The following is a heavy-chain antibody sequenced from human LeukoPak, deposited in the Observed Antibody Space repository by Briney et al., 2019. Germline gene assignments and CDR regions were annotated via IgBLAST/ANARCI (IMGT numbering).Heavy chain of an antibody. CDR3: ARLTYDGSGYSVT. J-gene: IGHJ3*01. D-gene: IGHD3-22*01. Sequence: PSETLSLTCTVSGGSISSSSYYWGWIRQPPGKGLEWIGSIYYSGSTYYNPSLKSRVTISVDTSKNQFSLKLSSVTAADTAVYYCARLTYDGSGYSVTWGQGTMVTVSS. CDR1: GGSISSSSYY. V-gene: IGHV4-39*01. CDR2: IYYSGST.